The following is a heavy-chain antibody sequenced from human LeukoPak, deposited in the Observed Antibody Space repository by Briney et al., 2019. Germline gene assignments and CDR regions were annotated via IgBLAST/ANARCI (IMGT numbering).Heavy chain of an antibody. CDR1: GFTFSSCA. CDR3: ARRRIVGSTDDAFDI. V-gene: IGHV3-23*01. D-gene: IGHD1-26*01. Sequence: PGGSLRLSCAASGFTFSSCAMSWVRQAPGKGLEWVSAISGSGGSTYYADSVKGRFTISRDNSKNTLYLQMNSLRADDTAIYYCARRRIVGSTDDAFDIWGQGTVVTLSS. CDR2: ISGSGGST. J-gene: IGHJ3*02.